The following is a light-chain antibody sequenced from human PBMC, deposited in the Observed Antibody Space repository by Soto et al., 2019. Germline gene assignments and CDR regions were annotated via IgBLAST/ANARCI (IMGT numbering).Light chain of an antibody. J-gene: IGLJ2*01. CDR2: DVS. V-gene: IGLV2-11*01. Sequence: QSVLTQPRSVSGSPGQSVTISCTGTSSDIGGFNYVSWYQHHPGKAPKLMIYDVSKRPSGVPIRFSGSKSGTRASLTISGLPAEDEADYYCSSYAGSSTFVFGGGTKLTVL. CDR1: SSDIGGFNY. CDR3: SSYAGSSTFV.